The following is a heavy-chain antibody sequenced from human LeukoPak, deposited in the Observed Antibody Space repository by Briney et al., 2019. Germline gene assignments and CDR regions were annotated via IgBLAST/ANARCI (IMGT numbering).Heavy chain of an antibody. CDR1: GFTFSSYA. Sequence: GGSLRLSCAASGFTFSSYAMSWVRQAPGKGLEWVAVISYDGSNKYYADSVKGRFTISRDNSKNTLYLQMNSLRAEDTAVYYCARGATIGYSYGYFAFDIWGQGTMVTVSS. V-gene: IGHV3-30*04. CDR2: ISYDGSNK. D-gene: IGHD5-18*01. CDR3: ARGATIGYSYGYFAFDI. J-gene: IGHJ3*02.